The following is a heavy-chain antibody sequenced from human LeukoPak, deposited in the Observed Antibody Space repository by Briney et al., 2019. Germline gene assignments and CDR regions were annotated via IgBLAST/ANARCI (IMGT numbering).Heavy chain of an antibody. J-gene: IGHJ5*02. CDR3: ARAILPAGTDTNWFDP. V-gene: IGHV1-69*13. D-gene: IGHD1-1*01. CDR1: GGTFSSYA. CDR2: IVPIFGTA. Sequence: GASVKVSCKASGGTFSSYAISWVRQAPGQGLEWMGGIVPIFGTANYAQKFQGRVTITADESTSTAYMELSSLRSEDTAVYYCARAILPAGTDTNWFDPWGQGTLVTVSS.